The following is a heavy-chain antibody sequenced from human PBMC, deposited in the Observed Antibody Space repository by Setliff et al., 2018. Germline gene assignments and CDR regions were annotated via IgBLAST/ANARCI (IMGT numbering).Heavy chain of an antibody. Sequence: GESLKISCKGSGYSFTDYWIGWVRQMPGEGLEWMGIIHPSNSDTVYSPSFQGQVTISADRSITTAYLQWSSLKASDTAIYYCARISRIANQRHAFDIWGQGTMVTVSS. CDR1: GYSFTDYW. V-gene: IGHV5-51*01. CDR2: IHPSNSDT. D-gene: IGHD6-13*01. CDR3: ARISRIANQRHAFDI. J-gene: IGHJ3*02.